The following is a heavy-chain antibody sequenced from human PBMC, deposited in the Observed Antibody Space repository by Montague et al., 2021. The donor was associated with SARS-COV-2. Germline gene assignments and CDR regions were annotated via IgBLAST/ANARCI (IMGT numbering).Heavy chain of an antibody. Sequence: SETLSLTCSVSGGSMSSYHWVWIRQPPGKGLEWIGNVSYRGSTNXXLSLKSGVTISLDTSKNRFSLRVTSVTAADTAVYYCARDVRYYYDQWGQGILVTVSS. D-gene: IGHD3-10*01. CDR2: VSYRGST. CDR1: GGSMSSYH. CDR3: ARDVRYYYDQ. J-gene: IGHJ4*02. V-gene: IGHV4-59*01.